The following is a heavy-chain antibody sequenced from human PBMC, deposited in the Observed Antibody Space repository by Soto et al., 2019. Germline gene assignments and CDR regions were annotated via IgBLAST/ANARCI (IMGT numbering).Heavy chain of an antibody. J-gene: IGHJ4*02. Sequence: QVQLVQSGAEVKKPGASVKVSCKASGYTFRSYDINWVRQATGQGLEWVGWMNPNSGNTGYAQKFQGRITMTRNTSITSAYMELSSLRSEDTAFFYCAIAYIITWYEEVYSGQGTLVTVSS. CDR2: MNPNSGNT. D-gene: IGHD3-10*01. CDR3: AIAYIITWYEEVY. V-gene: IGHV1-8*01. CDR1: GYTFRSYD.